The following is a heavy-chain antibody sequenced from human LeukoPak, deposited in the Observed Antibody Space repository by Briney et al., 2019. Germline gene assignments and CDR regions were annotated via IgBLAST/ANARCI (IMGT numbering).Heavy chain of an antibody. CDR2: IYYSGST. V-gene: IGHV4-59*01. CDR1: GGSISSYY. J-gene: IGHJ4*02. CDR3: ARDLDY. Sequence: SETLSLTCTVSGGSISSYYWSWIRQPPGKGLEWIGYIYYSGSTNYSPSLKSRVTISVDTSKNQFSLKLSSVTAADTAVYYCARDLDYWGQGTLVTVSS.